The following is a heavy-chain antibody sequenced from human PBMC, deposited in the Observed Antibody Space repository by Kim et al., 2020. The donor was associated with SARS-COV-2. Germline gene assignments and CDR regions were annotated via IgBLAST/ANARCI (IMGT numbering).Heavy chain of an antibody. CDR3: ARDWNWGIEV. V-gene: IGHV3-48*02. Sequence: GGYLRLSCAASGFTFTTYNMNWVRQAQGKGLEWISYISVTDAIYYAESVKGRFTISRDYAKNSLDMQMNSLRDEETAVYDCARDWNWGIEVWGEGTRVT. D-gene: IGHD7-27*01. CDR2: ISVTDAI. J-gene: IGHJ4*02. CDR1: GFTFTTYN.